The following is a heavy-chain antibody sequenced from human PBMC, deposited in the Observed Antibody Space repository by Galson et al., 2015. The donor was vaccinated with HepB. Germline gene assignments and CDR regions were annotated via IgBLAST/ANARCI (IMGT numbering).Heavy chain of an antibody. Sequence: ETLSLTCTVSGGSISSHYWSWIRQPPGKGLEWIGYIYYSGSTNYNPSLKSRVTISVDTSKNQFSLKLSSVTAADTAVYYCAKGRGYYYGMDVWGQGTTVTVSS. J-gene: IGHJ6*02. V-gene: IGHV4-59*11. CDR2: IYYSGST. CDR1: GGSISSHY. CDR3: AKGRGYYYGMDV.